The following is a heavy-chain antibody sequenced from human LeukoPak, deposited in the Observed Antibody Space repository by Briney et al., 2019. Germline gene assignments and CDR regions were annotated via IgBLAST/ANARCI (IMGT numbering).Heavy chain of an antibody. CDR3: AREASRAGTYYFDY. CDR1: GGSISSYY. Sequence: SETLSLTCTVPGGSISSYYWSWIRQPPGKGLEWIGYIYYSGSTNYNPSLKSRVTISVDTSKNQFSLKLRSVTAADTAVYFCAREASRAGTYYFDYWGQGTLLTVSS. D-gene: IGHD3-10*01. J-gene: IGHJ4*02. CDR2: IYYSGST. V-gene: IGHV4-59*01.